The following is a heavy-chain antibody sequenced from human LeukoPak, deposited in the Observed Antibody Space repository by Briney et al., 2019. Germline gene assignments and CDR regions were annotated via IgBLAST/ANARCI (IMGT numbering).Heavy chain of an antibody. J-gene: IGHJ4*02. D-gene: IGHD3-22*01. Sequence: PGGSLRLSCAASGFTFSSYGMSWVRQAPGKGLEWVSAISDSGGSTYYADSVKGRFTISRDNSKNTLYLQMNSLRAEDTAVYYCAKDGPYYYDSSGSDYWGQGTLVTVSS. CDR2: ISDSGGST. CDR3: AKDGPYYYDSSGSDY. CDR1: GFTFSSYG. V-gene: IGHV3-23*01.